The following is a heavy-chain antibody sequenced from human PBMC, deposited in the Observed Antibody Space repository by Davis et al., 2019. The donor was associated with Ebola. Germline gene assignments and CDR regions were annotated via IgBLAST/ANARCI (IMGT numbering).Heavy chain of an antibody. CDR3: AATGTVTSFDY. V-gene: IGHV4-61*05. Sequence: GSLRLSCTVSGGSISSSSYYWGWIRQPPGKGLEWIGYIYYSGSTNYNPSLKSRVTISVDTSKNQFSLKLSSVTAADTAVYYCAATGTVTSFDYWGQGTLVTVSS. CDR2: IYYSGST. D-gene: IGHD4-11*01. CDR1: GGSISSSSYY. J-gene: IGHJ4*02.